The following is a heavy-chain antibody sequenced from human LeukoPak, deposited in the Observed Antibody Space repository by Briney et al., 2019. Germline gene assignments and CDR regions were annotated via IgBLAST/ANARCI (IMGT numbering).Heavy chain of an antibody. Sequence: SQTLSLTCTVSGGSISSGGYYWSWIRQPPGKGLEWIGYIYHSGSTYYNPSLQSRVTISLDTSKNQFSLTLNSVTAADTAVYYCARGRSDPYQPLSYYCDYWGQGTLVTVSS. D-gene: IGHD2-2*01. J-gene: IGHJ4*02. CDR3: ARGRSDPYQPLSYYCDY. CDR1: GGSISSGGYY. V-gene: IGHV4-30-2*01. CDR2: IYHSGST.